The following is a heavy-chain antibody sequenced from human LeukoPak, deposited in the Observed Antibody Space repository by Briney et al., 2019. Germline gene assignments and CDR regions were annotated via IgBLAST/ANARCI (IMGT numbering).Heavy chain of an antibody. V-gene: IGHV1-69*13. J-gene: IGHJ5*02. D-gene: IGHD6-19*01. Sequence: ASVKVSCKASGGTSSSYAISWVRQAPGQGPEWMGGIIPILGTANYAQKFQGRVTITADESTSTAYMELSSLRSDDTAVYYCARVPIAVAVTAWFDPWGQGTLVTVSS. CDR2: IIPILGTA. CDR3: ARVPIAVAVTAWFDP. CDR1: GGTSSSYA.